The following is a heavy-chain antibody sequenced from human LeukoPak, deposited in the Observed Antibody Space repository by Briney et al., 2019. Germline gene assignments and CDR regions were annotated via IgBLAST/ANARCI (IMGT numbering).Heavy chain of an antibody. J-gene: IGHJ3*02. D-gene: IGHD3-10*01. CDR1: GYTFTGYY. CDR3: ASEPSIGRLVGDEPFDI. V-gene: IGHV1-2*02. CDR2: INPNSGGT. Sequence: GASVKVSCKASGYTFTGYYMHWVRQAPGQGLEWMGWINPNSGGTNYAQKFQGRVTMTRDTSISTAYMELSRLRSDDTAVYYCASEPSIGRLVGDEPFDIWGQGTMVTVSS.